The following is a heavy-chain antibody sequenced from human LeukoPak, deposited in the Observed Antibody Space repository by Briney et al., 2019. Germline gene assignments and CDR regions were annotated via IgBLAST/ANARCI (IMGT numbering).Heavy chain of an antibody. Sequence: PGGSLRLSRAASGLTFNKYAIHWVRQAPGKGLEWVAVISYDGYNQNYADSVKGRFSISRDNSQNTLYLQMNSLRAGDTAVYHCARGSSYDSSGYYYFDYWGQGTLVTVSS. V-gene: IGHV3-30-3*01. CDR3: ARGSSYDSSGYYYFDY. D-gene: IGHD3-22*01. J-gene: IGHJ4*02. CDR1: GLTFNKYA. CDR2: ISYDGYNQ.